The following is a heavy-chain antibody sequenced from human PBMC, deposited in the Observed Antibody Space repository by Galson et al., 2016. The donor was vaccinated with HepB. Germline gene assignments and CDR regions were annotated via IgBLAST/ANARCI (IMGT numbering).Heavy chain of an antibody. J-gene: IGHJ5*02. CDR1: GGTFSSYA. CDR3: ARGAVGPDFGGWSWFDP. D-gene: IGHD3-16*01. CDR2: IIPMLGTA. Sequence: SVKVSCKASGGTFSSYAICWVRQAPGQGLEWMGGIIPMLGTANYAQKFQGRVTITADESTTTAYMELSSLRSEDTAVYYCARGAVGPDFGGWSWFDPWGQGTLVTVSS. V-gene: IGHV1-69*13.